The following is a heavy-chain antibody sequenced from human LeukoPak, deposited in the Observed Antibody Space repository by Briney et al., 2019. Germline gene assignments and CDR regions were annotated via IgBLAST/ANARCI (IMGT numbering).Heavy chain of an antibody. V-gene: IGHV3-7*01. Sequence: PGGSLRLSCAASGFTFSSYWMSWVRQAPGKGLGWVANIKQDGSEKYYVDSVKGRFTISRDNAKNSLYLQMNSLRAEDTAVYYRARDGIVGAVYYYYMDVRGKGTTVTVSS. J-gene: IGHJ6*03. CDR2: IKQDGSEK. CDR3: ARDGIVGAVYYYYMDV. CDR1: GFTFSSYW. D-gene: IGHD1-26*01.